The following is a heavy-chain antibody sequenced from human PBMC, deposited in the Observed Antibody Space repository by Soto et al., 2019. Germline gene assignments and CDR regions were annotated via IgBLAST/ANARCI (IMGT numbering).Heavy chain of an antibody. Sequence: GGSLRLSCAASGFTFSRYAMNWVRQAPVRGLEWVSGISGSSGSTYYADSVKGRFTISRDNSKNTLYLQMGRLRAEDMAVYYCAKGKRSSGYYYFDHWGQGTLVTVSS. CDR3: AKGKRSSGYYYFDH. D-gene: IGHD3-22*01. CDR1: GFTFSRYA. CDR2: ISGSSGST. J-gene: IGHJ4*02. V-gene: IGHV3-23*01.